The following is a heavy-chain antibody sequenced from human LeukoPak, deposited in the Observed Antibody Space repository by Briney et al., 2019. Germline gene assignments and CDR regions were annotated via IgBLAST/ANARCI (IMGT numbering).Heavy chain of an antibody. V-gene: IGHV3-49*04. CDR2: ISSNGYGGTK. CDR1: GFTFGDYA. Sequence: GGSLRLSCTASGFTFGDYAMSWVRQAPGKGLEWVGFISSNGYGGTKEYAAYVQGRISIHKDDYTIIAYLQMNSLKTEDTAVYYCTRGQLSRGWSHYYYYYYMDVWGKGTTVTVPS. D-gene: IGHD6-19*01. J-gene: IGHJ6*03. CDR3: TRGQLSRGWSHYYYYYYMDV.